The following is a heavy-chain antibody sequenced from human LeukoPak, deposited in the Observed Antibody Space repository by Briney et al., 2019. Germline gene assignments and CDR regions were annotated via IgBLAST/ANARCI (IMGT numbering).Heavy chain of an antibody. V-gene: IGHV4-59*12. Sequence: SETLSLTCTVSGGSISSYYWSWIRQPPGKGLEWIGYIYYSGSTNYNPSLKSRVTISVDTSKNQFSLKLSSVTAADTAVYYCARAVLDIAAAGTENWFDPWGQGTLVTVSS. CDR2: IYYSGST. J-gene: IGHJ5*02. CDR3: ARAVLDIAAAGTENWFDP. CDR1: GGSISSYY. D-gene: IGHD6-13*01.